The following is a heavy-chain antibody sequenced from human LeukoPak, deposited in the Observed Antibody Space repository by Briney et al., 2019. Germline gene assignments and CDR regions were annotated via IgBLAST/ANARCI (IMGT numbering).Heavy chain of an antibody. J-gene: IGHJ5*02. V-gene: IGHV4-4*07. Sequence: SETLSLTCTVSGGSISSYYWSWIRQPAGKGLEWIGRIYTSGSTNYNPSLKSRVTMSVDTSKNQFSLKLSSVTAADTAVYYCERDFYPPPALFCSSTSCNVWWFDPWGQGTLVTVSS. D-gene: IGHD2-2*01. CDR1: GGSISSYY. CDR2: IYTSGST. CDR3: ERDFYPPPALFCSSTSCNVWWFDP.